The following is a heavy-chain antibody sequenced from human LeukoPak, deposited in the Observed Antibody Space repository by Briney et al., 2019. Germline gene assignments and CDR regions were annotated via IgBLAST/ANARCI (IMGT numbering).Heavy chain of an antibody. Sequence: ETLSLTCSVYGGSFSGYYWSWVRQAPGKGLEWVSVIYSGGSTYYADSVKGRFTISRDNSKNTLYLQMNSLRAEDTAVYYCASWSRIAARRYYYYGMDVWGQGTTVTVSS. V-gene: IGHV3-53*01. CDR1: GGSFSGYY. J-gene: IGHJ6*02. CDR3: ASWSRIAARRYYYYGMDV. CDR2: IYSGGST. D-gene: IGHD6-6*01.